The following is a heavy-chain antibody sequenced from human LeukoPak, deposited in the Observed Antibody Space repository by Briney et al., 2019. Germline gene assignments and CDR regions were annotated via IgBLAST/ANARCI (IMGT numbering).Heavy chain of an antibody. CDR2: INHSGST. V-gene: IGHV4-34*01. D-gene: IGHD7-27*01. Sequence: SETLSLTCDVYGGSFSGYKWSWIRQPPGKGLEWIGEINHSGSTNYNPSLKSRVTISVDTSKNQFSLKPSSVTAADTAVYYCARGWGVGYYYMDVWGKGTTVTVSS. CDR3: ARGWGVGYYYMDV. J-gene: IGHJ6*03. CDR1: GGSFSGYK.